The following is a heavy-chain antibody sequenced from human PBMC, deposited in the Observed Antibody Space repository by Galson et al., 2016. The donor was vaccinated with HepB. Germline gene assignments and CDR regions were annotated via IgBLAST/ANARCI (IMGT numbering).Heavy chain of an antibody. V-gene: IGHV1-24*01. D-gene: IGHD3-3*01. CDR3: ATEDLDH. J-gene: IGHJ4*02. CDR2: FDPEDGER. CDR1: GYGLTELA. Sequence: SVKVSCKVSGYGLTELAMHWVRQAPGKGLEWMGHFDPEDGERFYAQKFQGRVTMTADTSADTAYMGLSSLRSEDTAIYYCATEDLDHWGQGTLVSVSS.